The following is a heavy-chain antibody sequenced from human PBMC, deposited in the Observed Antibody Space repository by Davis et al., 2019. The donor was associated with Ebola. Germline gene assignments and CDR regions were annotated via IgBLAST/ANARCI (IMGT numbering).Heavy chain of an antibody. CDR2: IYSSGST. CDR3: ARGSEGGCSGGSCHSPLGY. J-gene: IGHJ4*02. V-gene: IGHV4-59*01. Sequence: SETLSLTCTVSGASISAYYWSCIRQPPGTGLEWIGYIYSSGSTNYNPSLKTRVTMSLDTSKNQFSLQLRSVTAADTAVYYCARGSEGGCSGGSCHSPLGYWGQGTLVTVSS. CDR1: GASISAYY. D-gene: IGHD2-15*01.